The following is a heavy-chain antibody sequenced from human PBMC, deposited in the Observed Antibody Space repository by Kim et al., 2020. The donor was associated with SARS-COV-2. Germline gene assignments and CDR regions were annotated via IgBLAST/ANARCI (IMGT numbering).Heavy chain of an antibody. CDR3: ARHGNYDSSGYYHD. CDR2: IYYSGST. V-gene: IGHV4-39*01. D-gene: IGHD3-22*01. Sequence: SETLSLTCTVSGGSISSSSYYWGWIRQPPGKGLEWIGSIYYSGSTYYNPSLKSRVTISVDTSKNQFSLKLSSVTAADTAVYYCARHGNYDSSGYYHDWGQGTLVTVSS. J-gene: IGHJ4*02. CDR1: GGSISSSSYY.